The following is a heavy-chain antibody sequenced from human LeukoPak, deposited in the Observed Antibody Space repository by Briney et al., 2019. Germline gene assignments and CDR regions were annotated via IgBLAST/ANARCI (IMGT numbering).Heavy chain of an antibody. CDR3: ARDTPYGCNGANWFDP. V-gene: IGHV4-4*07. CDR2: IYTSGST. J-gene: IGHJ5*02. CDR1: GGSLCSYY. D-gene: IGHD4-23*01. Sequence: PSETLSLTCTVSGGSLCSYYCSWIRQPAGKRLEWIGRIYTSGSTNYNPSLKSRVTISVDKSKNQFSLKLSSVTAADTAVYYCARDTPYGCNGANWFDPWGQGTLVTVSS.